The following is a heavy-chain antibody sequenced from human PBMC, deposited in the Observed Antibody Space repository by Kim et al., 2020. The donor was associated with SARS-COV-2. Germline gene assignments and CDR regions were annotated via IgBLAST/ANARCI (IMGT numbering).Heavy chain of an antibody. CDR2: IFGDGSGT. D-gene: IGHD3-16*01. V-gene: IGHV3-23*03. CDR1: RFTFGTYT. J-gene: IGHJ4*02. Sequence: GGSLRLSCVGSRFTFGTYTMNWVRQAPGKGLEWVSGIFGDGSGTFYADSVKGRFTISRDNSKNIVNLQMNSLRTEDTAVYYCAKDRTPDGMWGVDYWGQGTLVTVSS. CDR3: AKDRTPDGMWGVDY.